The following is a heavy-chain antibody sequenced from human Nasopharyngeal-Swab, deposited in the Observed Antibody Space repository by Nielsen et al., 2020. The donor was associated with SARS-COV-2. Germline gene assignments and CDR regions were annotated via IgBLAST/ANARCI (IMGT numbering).Heavy chain of an antibody. V-gene: IGHV3-23*01. CDR3: AKDQGRYYDSRNFDY. CDR2: ISGSGGST. CDR1: GFTVSSNY. D-gene: IGHD3-22*01. Sequence: GESLKISCAASGFTVSSNYMSWVRQAPGKGLEWVSAISGSGGSTYYADSVKGRFTISRDNSKNTLYLQMNSLRAEDTAVYYCAKDQGRYYDSRNFDYWGQGTLVTVSS. J-gene: IGHJ4*02.